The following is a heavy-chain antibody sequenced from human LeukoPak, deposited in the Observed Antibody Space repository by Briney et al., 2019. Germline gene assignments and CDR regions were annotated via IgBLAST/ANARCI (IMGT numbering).Heavy chain of an antibody. V-gene: IGHV3-11*01. Sequence: GGSLRLSCAASGFTFSDYYMSWIRQAPGKGLEWVSYISSSGSTIYYADSVKGRFTISRDNAKNSLYLQMNSLRAEDAAVYYCARDRARPRSADWGQGTLVTVSS. J-gene: IGHJ4*02. CDR1: GFTFSDYY. D-gene: IGHD6-6*01. CDR3: ARDRARPRSAD. CDR2: ISSSGSTI.